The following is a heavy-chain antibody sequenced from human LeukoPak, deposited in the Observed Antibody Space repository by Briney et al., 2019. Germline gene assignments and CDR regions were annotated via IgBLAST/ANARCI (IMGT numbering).Heavy chain of an antibody. CDR3: ARDRGKGELLLDFDY. J-gene: IGHJ4*02. Sequence: VASVKVSCKASGYTFTSYYMHWVRQAPGQGLEWMGIINPSGGSTSYAQKFQGRVTMTRDTSTSTVYMELSSLRSDDTAVYYCARDRGKGELLLDFDYWGQGTLVTVSS. CDR1: GYTFTSYY. D-gene: IGHD1-26*01. CDR2: INPSGGST. V-gene: IGHV1-46*03.